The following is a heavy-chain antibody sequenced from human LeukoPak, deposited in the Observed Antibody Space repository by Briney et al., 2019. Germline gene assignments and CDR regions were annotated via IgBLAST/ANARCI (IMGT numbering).Heavy chain of an antibody. CDR3: AKSRDSSGWTYFDY. CDR1: GSTFSSYG. J-gene: IGHJ4*02. D-gene: IGHD6-19*01. Sequence: GSLRLSCAASGSTFSSYGMHWVRQAPGKGLEWVAIIWYDGTNKYYADSVKGRFTISRDNSKNTLYLQMNSLRAEDTGVYYCAKSRDSSGWTYFDYWGQGTLVTVSS. CDR2: IWYDGTNK. V-gene: IGHV3-33*06.